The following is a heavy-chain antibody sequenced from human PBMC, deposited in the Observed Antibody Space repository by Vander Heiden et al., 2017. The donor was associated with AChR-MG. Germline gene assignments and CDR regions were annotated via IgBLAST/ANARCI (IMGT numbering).Heavy chain of an antibody. D-gene: IGHD1-26*01. CDR3: ARKVGASATRFDY. CDR2: IYHSGST. V-gene: IGHV4-30-4*01. J-gene: IGHJ4*02. Sequence: QVQLPESGPGLVTPSQTLSLTCTVSGGSITSGDSWWTWIRQPPGKGLEWIGYIYHSGSTYYNPSLKSRVSMSVDTSKNQFSLRVDSVTAADTAVYYCARKVGASATRFDYWGQGTLVTVSS. CDR1: GGSITSGDSW.